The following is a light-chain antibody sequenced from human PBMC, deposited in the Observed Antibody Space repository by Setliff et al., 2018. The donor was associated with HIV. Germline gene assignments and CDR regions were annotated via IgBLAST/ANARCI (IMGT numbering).Light chain of an antibody. CDR2: EVT. CDR1: SSNVGKYEF. V-gene: IGLV2-23*02. J-gene: IGLJ1*01. CDR3: CSYVGEDFSYV. Sequence: QSVLTQPASVSGSPGQSITISCTGNSSNVGKYEFVSWYRQYPGKAPELTIYEVTKRPSGVSKRFSGSKSGNAASLTISGLQPDDEADYYCCSYVGEDFSYVFGPGTKVTVL.